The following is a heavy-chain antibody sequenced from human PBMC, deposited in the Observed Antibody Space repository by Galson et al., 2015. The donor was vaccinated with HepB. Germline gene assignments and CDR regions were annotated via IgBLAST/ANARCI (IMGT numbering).Heavy chain of an antibody. CDR3: ARDGGYSNSIDP. V-gene: IGHV4-39*07. CDR2: IYYSGST. CDR1: GGSINSSSYY. J-gene: IGHJ5*02. D-gene: IGHD4-11*01. Sequence: ETLSLTCTVSGGSINSSSYYWGWIRQPPGKGLEWIGSIYYSGSTYYNPSLKSRVTISVDTSKNQFSLKLSSVTAADTAVYYCARDGGYSNSIDPWGQGTLVTVSS.